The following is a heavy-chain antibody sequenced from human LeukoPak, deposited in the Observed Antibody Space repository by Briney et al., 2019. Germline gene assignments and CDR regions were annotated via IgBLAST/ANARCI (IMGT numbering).Heavy chain of an antibody. J-gene: IGHJ4*02. CDR2: IYHSGST. D-gene: IGHD6-6*01. Sequence: PSETLSLTCTVPGGSISSGGYYWSWIRQPPGKGLEWIGYIYHSGSTYYSPSLKSRVTISVDRSKNQFSLKLSSVTAADTAVYYCARGDIGSSSPPFDYWGQGTLVTVSS. CDR3: ARGDIGSSSPPFDY. V-gene: IGHV4-30-2*01. CDR1: GGSISSGGYY.